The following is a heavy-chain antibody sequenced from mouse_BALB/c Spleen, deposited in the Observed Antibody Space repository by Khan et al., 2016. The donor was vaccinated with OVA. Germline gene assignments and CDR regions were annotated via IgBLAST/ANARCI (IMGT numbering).Heavy chain of an antibody. CDR1: GYTFTSYW. V-gene: IGHV1S132*01. J-gene: IGHJ2*01. D-gene: IGHD3-2*02. Sequence: QVQLQQSGAELVRPGASVKLSCKTSGYTFTSYWIHWVKQRSGQGLEWIARIYPGTDNTYYNERLKDKATLTADKSSSTAYMQLSSLKSEDSAVYFCARGEALYYFDYWGQGTTLTVSS. CDR2: IYPGTDNT. CDR3: ARGEALYYFDY.